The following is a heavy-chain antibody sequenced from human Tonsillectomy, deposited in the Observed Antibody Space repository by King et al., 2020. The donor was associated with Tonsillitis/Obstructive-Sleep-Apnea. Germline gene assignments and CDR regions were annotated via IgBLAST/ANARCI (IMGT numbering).Heavy chain of an antibody. CDR2: ISYDGSIK. CDR1: GFTFSSYA. CDR3: ARGGGNDYGDYPMDV. V-gene: IGHV3-30*04. Sequence: VQLVESGGGVVQPGRSLRLSCAASGFTFSSYAMYWARQAPGKGLEWVAVISYDGSIKYYADSVKGRFTISRDNSKNTLYLQMNSLRAEDTAVYYCARGGGNDYGDYPMDVWGKGTTVTVSS. J-gene: IGHJ6*03. D-gene: IGHD4-17*01.